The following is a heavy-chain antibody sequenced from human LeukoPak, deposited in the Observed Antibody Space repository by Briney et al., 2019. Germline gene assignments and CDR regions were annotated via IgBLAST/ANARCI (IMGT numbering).Heavy chain of an antibody. CDR1: GFTFSDYY. CDR2: ISSRGGTTI. V-gene: IGHV3-11*04. J-gene: IGHJ4*02. D-gene: IGHD1-26*01. Sequence: GGSLRLSCAASGFTFSDYYMSWIRQAPGKGLECISYISSRGGTTIYYADSVKGRFTISRDNAKSSLYLQMNSLRAEDTAVYYCARVRGSYSSDYWGQGTLVTVSS. CDR3: ARVRGSYSSDY.